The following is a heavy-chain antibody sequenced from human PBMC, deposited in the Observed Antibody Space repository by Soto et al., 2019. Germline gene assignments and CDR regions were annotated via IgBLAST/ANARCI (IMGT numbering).Heavy chain of an antibody. CDR2: IWYDGSNK. CDR1: GFTFNSYG. V-gene: IGHV3-33*01. Sequence: TGGALRLSCAASGFTFNSYGRHWVRPAPGKGLEWVAVIWYDGSNKYYADSVKGRFTISRDNSKNTLYLQMNSLRAEDTAVYYCARDSPYYYYMDVWGKGTTVTVS. J-gene: IGHJ6*03. CDR3: ARDSPYYYYMDV.